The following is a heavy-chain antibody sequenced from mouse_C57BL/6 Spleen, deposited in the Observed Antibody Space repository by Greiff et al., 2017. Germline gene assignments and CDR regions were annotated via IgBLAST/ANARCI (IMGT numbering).Heavy chain of an antibody. D-gene: IGHD4-1*01. CDR2: IYPGSGST. CDR1: GYTFTSYW. J-gene: IGHJ3*01. V-gene: IGHV1-55*01. CDR3: ARRALGHWFAY. Sequence: QVQLQQPGAELVKPGASVKMSCKASGYTFTSYWITWVKQRPGQGLEWIGDIYPGSGSTNYNEKFKSKATLTLDTSSSTAYMQLSSLTSEDSAVYYCARRALGHWFAYWGQGTLVTVSA.